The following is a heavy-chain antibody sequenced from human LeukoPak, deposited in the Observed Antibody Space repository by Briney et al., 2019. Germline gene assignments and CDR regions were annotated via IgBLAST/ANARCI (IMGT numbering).Heavy chain of an antibody. Sequence: PGGSLRLSCAASGFTFSTHGMTWVRQAPGKGLEWVSIISDNGDYRYYTDSVKGRFTISRDNSKNTVYMQVDSLRTDDTAIYYCAKDRGYHDKTGYRTFDYWGRGTLVTVSS. D-gene: IGHD3-9*01. CDR3: AKDRGYHDKTGYRTFDY. J-gene: IGHJ4*02. CDR1: GFTFSTHG. V-gene: IGHV3-23*01. CDR2: ISDNGDYR.